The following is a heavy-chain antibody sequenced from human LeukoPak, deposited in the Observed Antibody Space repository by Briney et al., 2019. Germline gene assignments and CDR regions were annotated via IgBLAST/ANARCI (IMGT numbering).Heavy chain of an antibody. V-gene: IGHV1-18*01. CDR3: ARDWVSNPQLDY. J-gene: IGHJ4*02. CDR2: ISAYNGNT. CDR1: GYTFTSYG. D-gene: IGHD5/OR15-5a*01. Sequence: ASVKVSCKASGYTFTSYGISWVRQAPGQGLERMGWISAYNGNTNYAQNLQGRVTMTTDTSTSTAYMELRSLRSDDTAVYYCARDWVSNPQLDYWGQGTLVTVSS.